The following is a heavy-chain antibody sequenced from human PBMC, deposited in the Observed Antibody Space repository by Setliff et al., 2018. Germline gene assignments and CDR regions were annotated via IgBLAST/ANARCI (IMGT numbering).Heavy chain of an antibody. V-gene: IGHV3-23*03. D-gene: IGHD1-20*01. Sequence: SLRLSCVGSGFSFSTYSMAWVRQAPGKGLQWVSGIYGGGGNGGCNTFYADSVKGRFTISRDNSKNTLYLQMNSLRAEDTALYHCAKDRVPDGIWDFDSWGPGSLVTVSS. CDR3: AKDRVPDGIWDFDS. CDR2: IYGGGGNGGCNT. J-gene: IGHJ5*01. CDR1: GFSFSTYS.